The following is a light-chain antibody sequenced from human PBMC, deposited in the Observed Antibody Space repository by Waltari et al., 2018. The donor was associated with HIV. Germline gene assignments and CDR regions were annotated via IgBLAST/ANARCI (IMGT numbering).Light chain of an antibody. Sequence: QSVLTQPPSASGTPGQRVTIYCSGSNSNIGINYVYWYQQLPGTAPKLLTYWDNQRPSGVPGRFSGANSGTSASLAISGLRSEDEADYYCAAWDDSLSGRVFGGGTNLTVL. CDR1: NSNIGINY. V-gene: IGLV1-47*01. CDR2: WDN. J-gene: IGLJ3*02. CDR3: AAWDDSLSGRV.